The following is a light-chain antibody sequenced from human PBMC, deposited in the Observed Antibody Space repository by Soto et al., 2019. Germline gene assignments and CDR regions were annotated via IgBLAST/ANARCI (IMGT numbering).Light chain of an antibody. Sequence: DIVMTQSPDSLAVSLGERATINCKSSQSLLYSSNNKNYLTWYQHKPGQPPKLLIYWASTRESGVPDRFSGSGSGTDFTLTISSLQAEDVAVYYCQQYSSTPFTFGPGTKVDIK. V-gene: IGKV4-1*01. CDR2: WAS. CDR1: QSLLYSSNNKNY. J-gene: IGKJ3*01. CDR3: QQYSSTPFT.